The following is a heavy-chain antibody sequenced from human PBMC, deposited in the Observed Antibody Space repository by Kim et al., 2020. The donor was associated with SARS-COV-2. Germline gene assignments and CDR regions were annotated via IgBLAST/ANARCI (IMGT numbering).Heavy chain of an antibody. V-gene: IGHV1-3*01. J-gene: IGHJ5*02. D-gene: IGHD3-10*01. CDR3: AREGSGSYNWLDP. CDR2: INGGNGNT. Sequence: ASLNVSCKASGYTFDTYALYWVRQAPGQRFEWMGWINGGNGNTRYSQNFQGRVTITRDTSASTSYMELSSLTSKDTAVYYCAREGSGSYNWLDPWGQGTLVTVSS. CDR1: GYTFDTYA.